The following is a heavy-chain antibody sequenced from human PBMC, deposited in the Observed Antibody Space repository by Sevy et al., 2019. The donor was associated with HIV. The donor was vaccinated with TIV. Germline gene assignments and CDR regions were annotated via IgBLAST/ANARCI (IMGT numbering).Heavy chain of an antibody. CDR3: ARGGSIVTARDYFDH. J-gene: IGHJ4*02. D-gene: IGHD1-26*01. V-gene: IGHV4-38-2*01. CDR2: IHHSGSI. CDR1: DYSISSGYY. Sequence: ETLSLTCAVSDYSISSGYYWGWIRQPPGKGLEWLGSIHHSGSIYYNPSLNSRVTISVDTSKNQFSLKLHSVTAADTAVYYCARGGSIVTARDYFDHWGQGVLVTVSS.